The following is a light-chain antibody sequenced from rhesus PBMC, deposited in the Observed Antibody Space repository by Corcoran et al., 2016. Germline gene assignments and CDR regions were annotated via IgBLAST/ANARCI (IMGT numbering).Light chain of an antibody. J-gene: IGKJ4*01. V-gene: IGKV4-1*01. CDR1: QSLLYSSNNKHY. CDR2: GAS. CDR3: QQYYSSPLT. Sequence: DIVMTQSPDSLAVSLGERVTINCKSSQSLLYSSNNKHYLAWYQQKPGQDLKLLIYGASTRESGVPNRFSGSGSGTDCTLTISGLQAEDVAVYYCQQYYSSPLTLGGGTKVEIK.